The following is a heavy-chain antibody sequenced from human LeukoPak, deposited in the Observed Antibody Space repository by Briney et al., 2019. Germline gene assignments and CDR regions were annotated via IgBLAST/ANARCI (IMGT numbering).Heavy chain of an antibody. Sequence: GRSLRLSCAASGFTFSSYAMHWVRQAPGKGLEWVAVKSYDGSNKYYADSVKGRFTISRDNSKNTLYLQMNSLRAEDTAVYYCASLGSIAVAGVYYYYGMDVWGQGTTVTVSS. J-gene: IGHJ6*02. CDR1: GFTFSSYA. CDR3: ASLGSIAVAGVYYYYGMDV. V-gene: IGHV3-30-3*01. D-gene: IGHD6-19*01. CDR2: KSYDGSNK.